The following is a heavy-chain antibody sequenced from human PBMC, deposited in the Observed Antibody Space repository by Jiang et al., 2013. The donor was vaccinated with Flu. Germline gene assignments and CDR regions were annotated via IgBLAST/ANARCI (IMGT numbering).Heavy chain of an antibody. D-gene: IGHD3-3*01. J-gene: IGHJ6*04. CDR1: GFSISTSGEG. Sequence: KPTQTLTLTCTLSGFSISTSGEGVGWIRQPTGKALEWLARIDWDDDKYYSTSLKTRLTISKDTSKNQVVLTMTNMDPVDTATYYCARVITIFGVVTDYYSGMDVWGKGTTVTVSS. V-gene: IGHV2-70*11. CDR2: IDWDDDK. CDR3: ARVITIFGVVTDYYSGMDV.